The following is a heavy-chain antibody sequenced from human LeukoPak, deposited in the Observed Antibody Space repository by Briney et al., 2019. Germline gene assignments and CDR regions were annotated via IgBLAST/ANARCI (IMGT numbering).Heavy chain of an antibody. J-gene: IGHJ1*01. Sequence: GASVKVSCKASGYPFSNFVINWVRQAPGQGPEWMGSISAYNDNTNYAPKLQGRVTMTTDRSTSTAYMELRTLRVDDTALYYCARGEVTAEGWSAEYFQHWGQGTPVTVSS. CDR1: GYPFSNFV. CDR2: ISAYNDNT. D-gene: IGHD2-21*02. CDR3: ARGEVTAEGWSAEYFQH. V-gene: IGHV1-18*01.